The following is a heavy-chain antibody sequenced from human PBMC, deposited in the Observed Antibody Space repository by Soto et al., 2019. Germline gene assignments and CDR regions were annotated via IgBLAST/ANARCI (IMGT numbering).Heavy chain of an antibody. V-gene: IGHV3-23*01. CDR2: ISGSGGST. CDR1: VFTFSSYA. D-gene: IGHD4-17*01. Sequence: GSLRLSCAASVFTFSSYAMSWVRQAPGKGLEWVSAISGSGGSTYYADSVKGRFTISRDNSKNTLYLQMNSLRAEDTAVYYCAKERSDYGDYVGLFDYWGQGTLVTVS. J-gene: IGHJ4*02. CDR3: AKERSDYGDYVGLFDY.